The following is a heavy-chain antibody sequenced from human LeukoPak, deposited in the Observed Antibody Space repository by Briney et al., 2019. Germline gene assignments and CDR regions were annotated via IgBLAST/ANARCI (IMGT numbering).Heavy chain of an antibody. V-gene: IGHV3-23*01. CDR1: GFTFSTYA. Sequence: GGSLRLSCAASGFTFSTYAMSWVRQAPGKGLEWVSGMSTTGGGKYYADSVKGRFTISRDNSKNTLYLQMSSLRAEDTAVYYCVKGSPSDYWGQGTLVTVSS. CDR2: MSTTGGGK. CDR3: VKGSPSDY. J-gene: IGHJ4*02.